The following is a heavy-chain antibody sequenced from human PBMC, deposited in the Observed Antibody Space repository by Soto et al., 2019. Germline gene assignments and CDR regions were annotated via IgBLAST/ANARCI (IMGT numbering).Heavy chain of an antibody. CDR1: GFTCTDYT. V-gene: IGHV3-21*01. CDR3: ARSSLGIVVTNLEY. Sequence: XGSLRLSFEDSGFTCTDYTMTWVRQAPGRGLEFVASITSSSFYIQYGGSSKGRFTVSRDNAQNSLYLHMTSLRAEDTAVYYCARSSLGIVVTNLEYWGHGTMVTV. CDR2: ITSSSFYI. J-gene: IGHJ4*01. D-gene: IGHD2-21*01.